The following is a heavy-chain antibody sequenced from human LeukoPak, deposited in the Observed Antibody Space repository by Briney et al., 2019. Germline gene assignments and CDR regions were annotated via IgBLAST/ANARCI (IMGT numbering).Heavy chain of an antibody. CDR1: GYTFTGYY. Sequence: ASVKVSCKAFGYTFTGYYMHWVRQAPGQGLEWMGRINPNSGGTNYAQKFQGRVTMTRDTSISTAYMELSRLRSDDTAVYYCARSSMVRGVIGYWGQGTLVTVSS. D-gene: IGHD3-10*01. CDR2: INPNSGGT. V-gene: IGHV1-2*06. J-gene: IGHJ4*02. CDR3: ARSSMVRGVIGY.